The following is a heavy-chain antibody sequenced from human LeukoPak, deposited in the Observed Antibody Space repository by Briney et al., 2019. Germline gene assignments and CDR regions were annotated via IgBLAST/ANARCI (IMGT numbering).Heavy chain of an antibody. Sequence: SETLSLTCTVSGGAIISDNFYWGWVRQPPGKGLEWVGSINYSGTTHYNPSLRSRVSISVDTSRTQFFLRLNSVSAADTAVYYCGRLFDSWGQGILATVS. CDR3: GRLFDS. J-gene: IGHJ4*02. V-gene: IGHV4-39*01. CDR2: INYSGTT. CDR1: GGAIISDNFY.